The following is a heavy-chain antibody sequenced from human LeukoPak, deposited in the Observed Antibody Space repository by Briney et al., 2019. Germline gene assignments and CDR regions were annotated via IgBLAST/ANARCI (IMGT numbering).Heavy chain of an antibody. CDR3: ARGVSVVVDIVATIADYFDY. CDR2: IYYSGST. D-gene: IGHD5-12*01. V-gene: IGHV4-30-4*08. CDR1: GGSISSGGYY. Sequence: SETLSLTCTVSGGSISSGGYYWSWIRQHPGKGLEWIGYIYYSGSTYYNPSLKSRVTISVDTSKNQFSLKLSSVTAADTAVYYCARGVSVVVDIVATIADYFDYWGQGTLVTVSS. J-gene: IGHJ4*02.